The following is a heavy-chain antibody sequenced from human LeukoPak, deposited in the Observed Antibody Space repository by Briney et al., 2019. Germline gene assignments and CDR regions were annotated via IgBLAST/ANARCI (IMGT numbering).Heavy chain of an antibody. CDR3: ARDGKAKNDY. J-gene: IGHJ4*02. CDR1: GFTFSTYA. V-gene: IGHV3-64*01. D-gene: IGHD1-26*01. Sequence: GSLRLSCAASGFTFSTYAMQWVRQAPDKRLEYVSGMGGNRDSTHYANSVKGRFTMSRDNSRNTLYLQMGSLRPEDTAVYYCARDGKAKNDYWGQGTLVTVST. CDR2: MGGNRDST.